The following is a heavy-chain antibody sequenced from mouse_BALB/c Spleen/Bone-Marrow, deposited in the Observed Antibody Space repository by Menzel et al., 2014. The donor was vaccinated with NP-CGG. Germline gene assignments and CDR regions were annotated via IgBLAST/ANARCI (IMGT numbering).Heavy chain of an antibody. CDR1: GYTFTSYW. CDR3: ACYKFDLNC. D-gene: IGHD2-14*01. CDR2: IAPGSGST. J-gene: IGHJ2*01. Sequence: DLVKTGASVKLSCKASGYTFTSYWINWIKQRPGQGLEWIGRIAPGSGSTYNNEMFKGKATLTVDTSSSTAFILLSCLSSEVSAVYFCACYKFDLNCWGQGTTLTVSS. V-gene: IGHV1S41*01.